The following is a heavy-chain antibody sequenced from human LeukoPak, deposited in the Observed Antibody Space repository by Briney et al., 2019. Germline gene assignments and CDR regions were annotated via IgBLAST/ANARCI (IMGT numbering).Heavy chain of an antibody. CDR1: GLTFSRFG. J-gene: IGHJ4*02. Sequence: GGSLRLPCAASGLTFSRFGMHWVRQAPGKGLDWVALISHDGSQRYYTDSVRGRFTISRDNSKNTLYLQMDSLRAEDTAVYYCAKGQNRNGGALAYWGQGTLVTVSS. CDR2: ISHDGSQR. D-gene: IGHD3-16*01. V-gene: IGHV3-30*18. CDR3: AKGQNRNGGALAY.